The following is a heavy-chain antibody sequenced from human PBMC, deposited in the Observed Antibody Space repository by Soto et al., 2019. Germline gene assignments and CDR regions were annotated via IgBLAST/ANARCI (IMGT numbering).Heavy chain of an antibody. CDR1: GFTFSNYA. D-gene: IGHD3-22*01. CDR3: ANRNYYDSSVYHYYLFDY. CDR2: ISGNGGST. V-gene: IGHV3-23*01. Sequence: GGSLRLSCAASGFTFSNYAMSWVRQAPGKGLEWVSGISGNGGSTYYADSVKGRFTISRDNSKNTLYLQMSSLRAEDTAVYYCANRNYYDSSVYHYYLFDYWGEGTLVIV. J-gene: IGHJ4*02.